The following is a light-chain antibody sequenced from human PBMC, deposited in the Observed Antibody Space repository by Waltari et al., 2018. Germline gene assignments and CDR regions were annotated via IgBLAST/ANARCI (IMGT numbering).Light chain of an antibody. V-gene: IGKV3-20*01. J-gene: IGKJ1*01. CDR2: DAS. CDR1: QSVRRT. CDR3: QKYGTLPAT. Sequence: QSPGTLSLSPGERATLSCTASQSVRRTLAWYQQKPGQAPRLLIYDASTRATGIPDRFSGSGSGTDFSLTISRLEPEDFAVHYCQKYGTLPATFGQGTKVEIK.